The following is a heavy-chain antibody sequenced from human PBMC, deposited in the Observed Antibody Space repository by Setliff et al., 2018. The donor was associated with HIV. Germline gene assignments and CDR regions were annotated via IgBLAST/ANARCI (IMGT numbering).Heavy chain of an antibody. CDR2: ISWDAGST. D-gene: IGHD4-17*01. Sequence: PGGSLRLSCAASGFTFDDYTMHWVRQAPGKGLEWVSLISWDAGSTYYADSVKGRFTTFRDNSKNSLYLQMNSLRTEDTALYYCAKDNYGDQFIGHWGQGTLVTVSS. V-gene: IGHV3-43*01. CDR3: AKDNYGDQFIGH. J-gene: IGHJ4*02. CDR1: GFTFDDYT.